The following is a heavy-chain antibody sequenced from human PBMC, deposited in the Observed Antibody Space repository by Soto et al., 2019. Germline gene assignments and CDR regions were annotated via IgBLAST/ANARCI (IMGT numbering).Heavy chain of an antibody. CDR3: AKVGDRGGACSWDY. J-gene: IGHJ4*02. V-gene: IGHV3-23*01. D-gene: IGHD2-21*02. CDR2: TSDSGGST. CDR1: GFTFRSYS. Sequence: EVQLLESGGGLGQPGGSLRLSCVGSGFTFRSYSMSWVRQAPGKGLEWVSGTSDSGGSTSHADSVKGRFTISRDNSKNTLYLQMNSLRVEDTAVYYCAKVGDRGGACSWDYWGQGTLVTVSS.